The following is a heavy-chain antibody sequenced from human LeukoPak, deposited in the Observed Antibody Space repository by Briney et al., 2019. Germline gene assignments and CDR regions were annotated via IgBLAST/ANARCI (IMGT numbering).Heavy chain of an antibody. D-gene: IGHD3-22*01. CDR1: GFTFSSYS. CDR3: ARESDSSGYNDY. J-gene: IGHJ4*02. Sequence: GGSLRLSCAASGFTFSSYSMNWVRQAPGKGLEWVSSISSSSSYIYYADSAKGRFTISRDNAKNSLYLQMNSLRAEDTAVYYCARESDSSGYNDYWGQGTLVTVPS. CDR2: ISSSSSYI. V-gene: IGHV3-21*01.